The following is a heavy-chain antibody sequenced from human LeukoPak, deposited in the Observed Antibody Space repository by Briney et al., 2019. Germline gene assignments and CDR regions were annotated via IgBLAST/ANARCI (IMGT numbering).Heavy chain of an antibody. CDR3: ARAVYDSSGLGNY. J-gene: IGHJ4*02. CDR1: GFTFSSYW. Sequence: GGSLRLSCAASGFTFSSYWMSWVRQAPGKGLEWVANIKQDGSEKNYVDSVKGRFTISRDNAKNSLYLQMNGLRAEDMAVYYCARAVYDSSGLGNYWGQGTQVTVSS. D-gene: IGHD3-22*01. CDR2: IKQDGSEK. V-gene: IGHV3-7*01.